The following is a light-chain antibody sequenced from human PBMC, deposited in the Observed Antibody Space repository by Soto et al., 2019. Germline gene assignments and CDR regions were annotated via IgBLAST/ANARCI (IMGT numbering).Light chain of an antibody. CDR2: EGD. V-gene: IGLV2-23*01. Sequence: QSALTQPASVSGSPGQSITISCTGTSSDIGNHNLVSWYQQHPGEAPKLILFEGDQRPSGVSQRFSASKSGNTASLIISGLQAEDEAEYYCYSYVGRSNGVFGGGTKLTVL. J-gene: IGLJ3*02. CDR1: SSDIGNHNL. CDR3: YSYVGRSNGV.